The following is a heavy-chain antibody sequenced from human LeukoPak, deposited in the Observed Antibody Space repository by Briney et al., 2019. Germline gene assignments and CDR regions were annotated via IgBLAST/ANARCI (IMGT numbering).Heavy chain of an antibody. D-gene: IGHD1-1*01. V-gene: IGHV3-53*01. CDR3: ARAGKLENYFDY. CDR1: GFTVSSNY. CDR2: IYSDGSA. Sequence: PGGSLRLSCVASGFTVSSNYMSWVRQAPGKGLEWVSLIYSDGSAYYADSVKGRFTISRDNSKNTLYLQMNSLRAEDTAVYYCARAGKLENYFDYWGQGTLVTVSS. J-gene: IGHJ4*02.